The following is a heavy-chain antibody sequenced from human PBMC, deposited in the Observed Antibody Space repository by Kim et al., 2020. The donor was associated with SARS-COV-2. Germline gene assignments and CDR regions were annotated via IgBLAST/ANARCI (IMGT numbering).Heavy chain of an antibody. Sequence: GGSLRLSCAASGFTFSNYGMHWVRQAPGKGLEWVAVISFDGSNEYYADSVKGRFIISRDNSKNTLYLLMNSPRPEDTAVYQCAKDHHQYYKYDSGGPSDLWGQGTLVTVSS. CDR1: GFTFSNYG. V-gene: IGHV3-30*18. CDR2: ISFDGSNE. D-gene: IGHD3-10*01. CDR3: AKDHHQYYKYDSGGPSDL. J-gene: IGHJ5*02.